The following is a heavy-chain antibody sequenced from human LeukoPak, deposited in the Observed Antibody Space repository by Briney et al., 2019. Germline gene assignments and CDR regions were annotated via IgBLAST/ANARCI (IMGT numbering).Heavy chain of an antibody. J-gene: IGHJ5*02. CDR3: AGMGIAVAGTAA. CDR1: GGSISSSSYY. Sequence: SETLSLTCTVSGGSISSSSYYWGWIRQPPGKGLEWIGSIYYSGSTYYNPSLKSRVTISVDTSKSQFSLKLSSVTAADTAVYYCAGMGIAVAGTAAWGQGTLVTVSS. V-gene: IGHV4-39*01. D-gene: IGHD6-19*01. CDR2: IYYSGST.